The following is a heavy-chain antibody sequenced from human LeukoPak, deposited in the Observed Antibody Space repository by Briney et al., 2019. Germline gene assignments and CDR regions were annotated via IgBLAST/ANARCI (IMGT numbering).Heavy chain of an antibody. Sequence: GGSLRLSCAGSGFTFSSYWMHWVRQAPGRGLVWVSRISTDASSTTYADSVKGRFTISRDNAKGTLYLQMSSLRAEDTAVYYCTGHHQAYSRTYWGQGTLVTVSS. CDR2: ISTDASST. V-gene: IGHV3-74*01. CDR3: TGHHQAYSRTY. J-gene: IGHJ4*02. CDR1: GFTFSSYW. D-gene: IGHD4-11*01.